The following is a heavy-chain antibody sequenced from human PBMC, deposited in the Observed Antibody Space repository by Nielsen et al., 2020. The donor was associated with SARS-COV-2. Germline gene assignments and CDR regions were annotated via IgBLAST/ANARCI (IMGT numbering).Heavy chain of an antibody. CDR1: GFSFSNYV. V-gene: IGHV3-23*01. CDR3: AKVAPTYIAAAAANY. J-gene: IGHJ4*02. D-gene: IGHD6-13*01. CDR2: ISESGGAT. Sequence: GESLKISCVASGFSFSNYVMHWVRQAPGKGLEWVSAISESGGATYYTDSVKGRFTISRDNSKSMVYLQMHSLRVEDSALYYCAKVAPTYIAAAAANYWGQGIVVTVSS.